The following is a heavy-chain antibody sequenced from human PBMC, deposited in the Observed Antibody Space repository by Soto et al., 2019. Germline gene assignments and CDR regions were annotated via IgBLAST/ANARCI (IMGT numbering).Heavy chain of an antibody. D-gene: IGHD3-10*01. Sequence: GASVKVSCKASGYTFSRYGIGWVRQAPGQGLDWMGWISTYNGYTEYAQKVQGRVTMTTDTSTSTAYMELRSLRSDDTAVYYCAMIRGSGRCAFDYWGQGALVTVSS. CDR2: ISTYNGYT. V-gene: IGHV1-18*01. CDR3: AMIRGSGRCAFDY. J-gene: IGHJ4*02. CDR1: GYTFSRYG.